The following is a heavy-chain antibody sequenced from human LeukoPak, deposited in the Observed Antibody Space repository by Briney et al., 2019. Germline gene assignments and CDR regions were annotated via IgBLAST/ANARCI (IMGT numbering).Heavy chain of an antibody. CDR1: GGSISSGGYY. V-gene: IGHV4-31*03. D-gene: IGHD1-7*01. CDR2: IYYSGST. J-gene: IGHJ5*02. CDR3: ARVRTLNWNYVDWFDP. Sequence: SQTLSLTCTVSGGSISSGGYYWSWIRQHPGKGLEWIGYIYYSGSTYYNPSLKSRVTISVDTSKNQFSLKLNSVTAADTAVYYCARVRTLNWNYVDWFDPWGQGTLVTVSS.